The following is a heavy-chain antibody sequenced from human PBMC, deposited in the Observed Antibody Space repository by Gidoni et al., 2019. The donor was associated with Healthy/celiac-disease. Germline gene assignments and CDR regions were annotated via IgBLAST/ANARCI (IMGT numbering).Heavy chain of an antibody. CDR3: AKDLSAVTTTGTLFDP. D-gene: IGHD4-17*01. CDR2: IRGSGGST. Sequence: EVQLLESGGGLVQPGGSLRLSCAASGFTFSSYAMSWVRQAPGKGLEWVSAIRGSGGSTYYADSVKGRFTISRDNSKNTLYLQMNSLRAEDTAVYYCAKDLSAVTTTGTLFDPWGQGTLVTVSS. J-gene: IGHJ5*02. CDR1: GFTFSSYA. V-gene: IGHV3-23*01.